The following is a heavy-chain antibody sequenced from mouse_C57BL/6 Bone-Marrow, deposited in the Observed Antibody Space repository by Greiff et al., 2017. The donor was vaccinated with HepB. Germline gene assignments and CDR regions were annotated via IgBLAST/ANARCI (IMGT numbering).Heavy chain of an antibody. CDR1: GYTFTDYY. J-gene: IGHJ2*01. CDR3: ARGGLLPTYYFDY. Sequence: VQLQQSGPELVKPGASVKISCKASGYTFTDYYMNWVKQSHGKSLEWIGDINPNNGGTSYNQKFKGKATLTVDKSSSTAYMELRSLTSEDSAVYYCARGGLLPTYYFDYWGQGTTLTVSS. CDR2: INPNNGGT. D-gene: IGHD1-1*01. V-gene: IGHV1-26*01.